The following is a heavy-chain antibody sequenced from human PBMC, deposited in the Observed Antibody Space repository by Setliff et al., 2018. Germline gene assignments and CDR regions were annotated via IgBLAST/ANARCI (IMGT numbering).Heavy chain of an antibody. CDR2: ISYTGRT. D-gene: IGHD2-15*01. J-gene: IGHJ4*02. Sequence: SETLSLTCTVSGGSISSHYWSWIRQPPGKGLEWIGYISYTGRTNFTPSFKSRVTMSVDTSKNQFSLELRAVTAADTALYYCARENGYCSGGACYFMFDYWGQGTLVTVSS. CDR3: ARENGYCSGGACYFMFDY. V-gene: IGHV4-59*11. CDR1: GGSISSHY.